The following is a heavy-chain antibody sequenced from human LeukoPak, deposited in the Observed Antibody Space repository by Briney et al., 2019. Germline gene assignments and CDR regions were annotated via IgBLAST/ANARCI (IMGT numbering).Heavy chain of an antibody. CDR1: GFTFSSYA. CDR3: VKGRVRGAYDAFDI. J-gene: IGHJ3*02. CDR2: ISSNGGST. V-gene: IGHV3-64D*06. D-gene: IGHD3-10*01. Sequence: GGSLRLSCSASGFTFSSYAMHWVRQAPGKGPEYVSAISSNGGSTYYADSVKGRFTISRDNSKNTLYLQMSSLRAEDTAVYYCVKGRVRGAYDAFDIWGQGTMVTVSS.